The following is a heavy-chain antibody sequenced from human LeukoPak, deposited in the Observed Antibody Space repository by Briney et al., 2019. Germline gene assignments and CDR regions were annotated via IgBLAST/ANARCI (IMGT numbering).Heavy chain of an antibody. D-gene: IGHD3-10*01. J-gene: IGHJ4*02. CDR2: INTDGSST. V-gene: IGHV3-74*01. Sequence: GGSLRLSCAASGFTFSNQWMNWVRQGPGKGLVWVSRINTDGSSTAYADSVKGRFTISRDNAKNTLYLQMNSLKNEDTAVYYCAKVRVWNSFDSWGQGTLVTVSS. CDR3: AKVRVWNSFDS. CDR1: GFTFSNQW.